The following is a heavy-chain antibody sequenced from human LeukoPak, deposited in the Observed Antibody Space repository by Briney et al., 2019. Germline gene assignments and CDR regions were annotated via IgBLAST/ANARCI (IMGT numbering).Heavy chain of an antibody. D-gene: IGHD6-13*01. V-gene: IGHV3-49*04. J-gene: IGHJ4*02. CDR3: ARWRTSNWSEFDY. CDR2: ITSKAHGATT. Sequence: QPGRSLRLSCSASGFTFGDYAMSWVRQAPGKGLEWVAFITSKAHGATTAYAASVRGRFSISRDDSESIAYLQMNSLRAEDTAVYFCARWRTSNWSEFDYWGQGTLVTVSS. CDR1: GFTFGDYA.